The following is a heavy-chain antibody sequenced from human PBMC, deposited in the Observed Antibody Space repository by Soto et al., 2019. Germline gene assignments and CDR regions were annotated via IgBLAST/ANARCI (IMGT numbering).Heavy chain of an antibody. CDR2: VYNSGST. J-gene: IGHJ4*02. V-gene: IGHV4-59*01. Sequence: SETLSLTCTVSGGSISSNYWTWIRQPPGKGLEWIGYVYNSGSTNYNPSLKSRVTISEDTSKSQFSLKVNSMTAADTAVHYCARYRREAVAGYTLDNWGQGILVTVSS. D-gene: IGHD6-13*01. CDR1: GGSISSNY. CDR3: ARYRREAVAGYTLDN.